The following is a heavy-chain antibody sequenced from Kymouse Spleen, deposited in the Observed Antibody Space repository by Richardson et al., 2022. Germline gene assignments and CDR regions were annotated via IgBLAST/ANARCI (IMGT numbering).Heavy chain of an antibody. J-gene: IGHJ5*02. Sequence: QVQLVQSGAEVKKPGSSVKVSCKASGGTFSSYAISWVRQAPGQGLEWMGGIIPIFGTANYAQKFQGRVTITTDESTSTAYMELSSLRSEDTAVYYCARDPSYYDFWSGYYKTGSTPGAREPWSPSPQ. V-gene: IGHV1-69*05. D-gene: IGHD3-3*01. CDR1: GGTFSSYA. CDR2: IIPIFGTA. CDR3: ARDPSYYDFWSGYYKTGSTP.